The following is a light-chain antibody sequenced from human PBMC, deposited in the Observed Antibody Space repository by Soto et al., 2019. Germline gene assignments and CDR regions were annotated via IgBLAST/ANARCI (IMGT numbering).Light chain of an antibody. J-gene: IGKJ1*01. CDR2: DAS. CDR3: QQYDKYST. CDR1: QTISVS. Sequence: IQMTQSPSTLSASVGDTVTITCRASQTISVSLAWYRQKPGKAPNLLIYDASTLQEGVPSRFSGSGSGTEFTLTVTRLQPDDFATYVCQQYDKYSTCGHGTKVDVK. V-gene: IGKV1-5*01.